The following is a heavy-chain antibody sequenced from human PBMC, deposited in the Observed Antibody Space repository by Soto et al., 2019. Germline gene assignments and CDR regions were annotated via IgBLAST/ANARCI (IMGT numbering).Heavy chain of an antibody. V-gene: IGHV1-58*01. CDR3: ASGGDGYKYYYYGMDV. D-gene: IGHD3-16*01. J-gene: IGHJ6*02. Sequence: GASVKVSCKTSGFTFSSSAVHWVRQARGHRLQWIGWIDVGSGNANYAQMLQERIGISRDMSTSTAYMELSSLRSEDTAVYYCASGGDGYKYYYYGMDVWGQGTTVTVSS. CDR2: IDVGSGNA. CDR1: GFTFSSSA.